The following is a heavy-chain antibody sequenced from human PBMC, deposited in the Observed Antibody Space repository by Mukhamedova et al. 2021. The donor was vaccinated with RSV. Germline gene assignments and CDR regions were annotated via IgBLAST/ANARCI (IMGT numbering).Heavy chain of an antibody. Sequence: WVRQAPGKGLEWVSGISWNSGRIAYADSVKGRFTISRDNAKKSLYLQMNSLRAEDTALYYCAKDQTPLLGGSGGYSFNSWGQGT. CDR2: ISWNSGRI. CDR3: AKDQTPLLGGSGGYSFNS. V-gene: IGHV3-9*01. D-gene: IGHD3-10*01. J-gene: IGHJ4*02.